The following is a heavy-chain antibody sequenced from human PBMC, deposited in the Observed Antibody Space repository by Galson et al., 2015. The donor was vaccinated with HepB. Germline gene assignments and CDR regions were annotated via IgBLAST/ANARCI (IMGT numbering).Heavy chain of an antibody. CDR1: GFSLSTSGMC. V-gene: IGHV2-70*01. D-gene: IGHD3-22*01. CDR3: ARCVNYDSSGYYYVSYWYFDL. CDR2: IDWDDDK. J-gene: IGHJ2*01. Sequence: PALVKPTQTLTLTCTFSGFSLSTSGMCVSWIRQPPGKALEWLALIDWDDDKYYSTSLKTRLTISKDTSKNQVVLTMTNMDPVDTATYYCARCVNYDSSGYYYVSYWYFDLWGRGTLVTVSS.